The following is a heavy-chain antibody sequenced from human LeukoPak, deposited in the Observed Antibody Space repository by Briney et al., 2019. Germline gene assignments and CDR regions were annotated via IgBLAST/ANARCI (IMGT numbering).Heavy chain of an antibody. J-gene: IGHJ6*03. Sequence: GGSLRLSCAASGFIFSSYAMHWVRQAPGKGLEYVSAINSNGGSTYYANSVKGRFTISRDNSKNTLYLQMGSLRAEDMAVYYCARVGATSYYYYYYMDVWGKGTTVTVSS. CDR1: GFIFSSYA. CDR2: INSNGGST. V-gene: IGHV3-64*01. D-gene: IGHD1-26*01. CDR3: ARVGATSYYYYYYMDV.